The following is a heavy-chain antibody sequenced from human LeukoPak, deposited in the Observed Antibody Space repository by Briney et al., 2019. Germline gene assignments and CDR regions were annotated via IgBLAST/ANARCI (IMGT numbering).Heavy chain of an antibody. D-gene: IGHD6-19*01. CDR2: LSGSGGSK. Sequence: PGGSLRLSCAASGFTFSSYAMRWARQAPGKGRECVSALSGSGGSKYYADSVKGRFTISRDNSKHTLYLQMNSLRAEDTAVYYCAKGSGLLWFESWGQGTLVTVSS. CDR1: GFTFSSYA. J-gene: IGHJ5*01. V-gene: IGHV3-23*01. CDR3: AKGSGLLWFES.